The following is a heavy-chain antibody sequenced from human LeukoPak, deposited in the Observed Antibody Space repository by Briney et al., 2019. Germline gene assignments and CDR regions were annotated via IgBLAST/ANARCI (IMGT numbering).Heavy chain of an antibody. Sequence: SVRVSCEASGGTFTSYAISSVRPAPGQGREWMGGIIPIFGTANSTQTFQGRVTLTTDETTSTAYMELSSVRAEDTALYYFASPGRTYQLPTLFDYCGQGTPGTVSS. J-gene: IGHJ4*02. CDR3: ASPGRTYQLPTLFDY. V-gene: IGHV1-69*05. D-gene: IGHD2-2*01. CDR1: GGTFTSYA. CDR2: IIPIFGTA.